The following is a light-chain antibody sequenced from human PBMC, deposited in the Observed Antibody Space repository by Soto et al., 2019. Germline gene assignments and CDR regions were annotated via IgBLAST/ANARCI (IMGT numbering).Light chain of an antibody. CDR2: DAS. V-gene: IGKV1-33*01. CDR1: QDISHY. Sequence: DIQMNKSPSSLSASVGDRGTITCQASQDISHYLNWYQHKPVKAPKLLIYDASILEAGVPSRFSGSGSGTDLTFTISRLQPEDIATYFCQQYDILFSSGPGTKVDIK. J-gene: IGKJ3*01. CDR3: QQYDILFS.